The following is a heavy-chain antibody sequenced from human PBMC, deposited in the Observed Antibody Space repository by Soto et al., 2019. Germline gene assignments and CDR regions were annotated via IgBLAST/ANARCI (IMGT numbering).Heavy chain of an antibody. CDR3: AKGGSGSYSNAFDI. CDR1: GISVTSSRYY. V-gene: IGHV4-39*01. CDR2: TYYSGST. Sequence: SENLSLPCTESGISVTSSRYYSACFRQPPGKGLEWIGSTYYSGSTYYNPSLKSRVTISVDTSKNQFSLKLSSVTAADTAVYYCAKGGSGSYSNAFDIWGQGTMVS. D-gene: IGHD3-10*01. J-gene: IGHJ3*02.